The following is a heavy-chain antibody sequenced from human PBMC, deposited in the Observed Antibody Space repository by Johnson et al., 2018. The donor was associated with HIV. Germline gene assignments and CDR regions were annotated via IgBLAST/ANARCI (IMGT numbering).Heavy chain of an antibody. J-gene: IGHJ3*02. D-gene: IGHD2-21*02. CDR3: ARRPVTALFDI. CDR2: IRSSGAII. CDR1: GFTFSDYY. V-gene: IGHV3-11*04. Sequence: QMLLVESGGGLVKPGGSLRLSCAASGFTFSDYYMTWIRQAPGKGLEWLSFIRSSGAIIRYADSVKGRFTISTDNAKNSLILQMNSLRDEDTAVYYCARRPVTALFDIWGQGTLVTVSS.